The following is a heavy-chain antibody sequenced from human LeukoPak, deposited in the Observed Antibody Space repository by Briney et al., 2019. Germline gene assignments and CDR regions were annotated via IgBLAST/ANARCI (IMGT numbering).Heavy chain of an antibody. D-gene: IGHD2-15*01. J-gene: IGHJ6*03. CDR3: ARSVEGYCRGGSCYYYSYYMDV. CDR2: IYYSGST. CDR1: GGSIISYY. V-gene: IGHV4-59*01. Sequence: SETLSLTCTVSGGSIISYYWSWIRQPPGKGLEWIGYIYYSGSTNYNPSLKSRVTISVDTSKNQFSLKLSSVTAADTAVYYCARSVEGYCRGGSCYYYSYYMDVWGKGTTVTVPS.